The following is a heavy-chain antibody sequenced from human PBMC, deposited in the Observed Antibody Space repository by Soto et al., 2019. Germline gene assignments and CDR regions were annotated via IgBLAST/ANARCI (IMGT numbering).Heavy chain of an antibody. Sequence: ASETLSLTCAVSGYSISSGYYWDWIRQSPGRGLEWIASIYHSGRTYYNPSLKSRVTISVDTSKNQFSLKLSSVTAADTAVYYCAREGGSLGPDLEYWGQGTLVTVSS. D-gene: IGHD1-26*01. V-gene: IGHV4-38-2*02. CDR2: IYHSGRT. J-gene: IGHJ4*01. CDR1: GYSISSGYY. CDR3: AREGGSLGPDLEY.